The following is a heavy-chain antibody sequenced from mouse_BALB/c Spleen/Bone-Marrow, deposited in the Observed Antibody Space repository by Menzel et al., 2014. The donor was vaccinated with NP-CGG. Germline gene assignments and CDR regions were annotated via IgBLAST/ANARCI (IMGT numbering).Heavy chain of an antibody. Sequence: EVQLQQSGPELVKPGASMKISCKASGYSFTGYTMNWVKQSRGKNLEWIGLINPFNGGSIYNQKFKGKATLTIHKSSSTAYMELLSLTSEDSAVYYCARRDYGSSPFDYWGQGTTLTVSS. V-gene: IGHV1-18*01. CDR1: GYSFTGYT. CDR3: ARRDYGSSPFDY. D-gene: IGHD1-1*01. J-gene: IGHJ2*01. CDR2: INPFNGGS.